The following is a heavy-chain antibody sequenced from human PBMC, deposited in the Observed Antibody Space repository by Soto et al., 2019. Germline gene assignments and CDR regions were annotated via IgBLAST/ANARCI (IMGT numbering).Heavy chain of an antibody. V-gene: IGHV4-39*01. CDR3: ARHPSDFWFAP. CDR2: IYYSGST. CDR1: GGSISSSSYF. J-gene: IGHJ5*02. Sequence: QLQLQESGPGLVKPSETLSLTCSVSGGSISSSSYFWGWIRQPPGKGLEWIGSIYYSGSTYYNPPLRRRVTVSVAPSKNQFSLNLSSVTAADTAVYYCARHPSDFWFAPWGQGTLVTVSS. D-gene: IGHD2-21*02.